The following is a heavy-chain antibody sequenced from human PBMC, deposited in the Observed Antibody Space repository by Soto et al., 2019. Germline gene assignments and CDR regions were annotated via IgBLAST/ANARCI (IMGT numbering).Heavy chain of an antibody. J-gene: IGHJ6*02. CDR2: IIPIFGTA. D-gene: IGHD3-22*01. CDR3: ARGPYYYDSSGYYYAYYYYGMDV. V-gene: IGHV1-69*13. Sequence: GASVKVSCKASGGTFSSYAISWVRQAPGQGLEWMGGIIPIFGTANYAQKFQGRVTITADESTSTAYMELSSLRSEDTAVYYCARGPYYYDSSGYYYAYYYYGMDVWGQGTTVTVSS. CDR1: GGTFSSYA.